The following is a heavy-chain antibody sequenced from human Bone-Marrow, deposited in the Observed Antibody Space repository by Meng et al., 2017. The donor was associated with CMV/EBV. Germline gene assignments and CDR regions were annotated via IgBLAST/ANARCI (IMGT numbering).Heavy chain of an antibody. D-gene: IGHD4-17*01. J-gene: IGHJ4*02. Sequence: DLVGSGGGLSKPGGALNISCAASGLPINNYLLSWVRQAPGKGLEWVADIKNDGSERYYVDSVKGRFSISRDNADNSLYLQMNNLRAEDTAVYYCRLGHYSQDWGQGTLVTVSS. CDR2: IKNDGSER. V-gene: IGHV3-7*02. CDR3: RLGHYSQD. CDR1: GLPINNYL.